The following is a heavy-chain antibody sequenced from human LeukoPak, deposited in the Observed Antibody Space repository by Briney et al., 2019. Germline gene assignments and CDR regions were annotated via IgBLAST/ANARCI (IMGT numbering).Heavy chain of an antibody. J-gene: IGHJ3*02. CDR1: GYIYTSYW. CDR3: ATDGRFGESGAFDI. D-gene: IGHD3-10*01. V-gene: IGHV5-51*01. Sequence: GESLKISCNSSGYIYTSYWIGWVRQMPGKGLEWMGIIYPGDSDTRYSPSFQGQVTISADKSISTAYLQWSSLKASDTAMYYCATDGRFGESGAFDIWGQGTMVTVSS. CDR2: IYPGDSDT.